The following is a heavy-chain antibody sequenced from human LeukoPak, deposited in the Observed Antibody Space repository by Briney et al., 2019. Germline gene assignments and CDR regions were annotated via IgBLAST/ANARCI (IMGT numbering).Heavy chain of an antibody. V-gene: IGHV3-23*01. CDR2: VTESGGIT. CDR3: AKGSSGNYYY. Sequence: GGSLRLSCVASGFTFSSDTMTWVRQAPGKALEWVSSVTESGGITSYADSVKGRFTISRDNSKNTLHLQMNSLRADDTATYYCAKGSSGNYYYWGQGTLVTVSS. D-gene: IGHD3-10*01. CDR1: GFTFSSDT. J-gene: IGHJ4*02.